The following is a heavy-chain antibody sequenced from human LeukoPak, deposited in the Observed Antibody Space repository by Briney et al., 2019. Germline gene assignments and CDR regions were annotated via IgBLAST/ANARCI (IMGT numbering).Heavy chain of an antibody. V-gene: IGHV3-49*03. CDR3: TRALSRGYDSVDY. CDR2: IRSKAYGGTT. Sequence: AGGSLRLSCTDSGFTFGDYAMSWFRQAPGKGLEWVGFIRSKAYGGTTEYAASVKGRFTISRDDSESIAYLQMNSLKTEDTAVYYCTRALSRGYDSVDYWGRGTLVTVSS. CDR1: GFTFGDYA. D-gene: IGHD5-12*01. J-gene: IGHJ4*02.